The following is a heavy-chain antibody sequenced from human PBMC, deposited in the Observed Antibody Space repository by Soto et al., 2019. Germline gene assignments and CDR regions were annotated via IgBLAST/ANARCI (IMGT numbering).Heavy chain of an antibody. J-gene: IGHJ4*02. CDR2: IYYSGNT. D-gene: IGHD6-19*01. V-gene: IGHV4-39*01. CDR3: ARHSYSLGWWVDY. Sequence: SETLSLTCSVSGGSIRTSRYYWVWIRQPPGKGLEWIGSIYYSGNTYHNASLRSRVTISVDTSKDQFSLKLTSLTAADTAVYYCARHSYSLGWWVDYWGQGTLVTVSS. CDR1: GGSIRTSRYY.